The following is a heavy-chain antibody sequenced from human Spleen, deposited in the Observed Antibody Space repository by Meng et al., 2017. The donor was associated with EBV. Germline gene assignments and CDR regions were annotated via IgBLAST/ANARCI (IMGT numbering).Heavy chain of an antibody. Sequence: EVQLLESGEGLVQPGGSLRLSCTASGFTCRDYGMTWVRQAPGKGLEWVSSINTNGANTHYADSVEGRFTISRDNSKNTLYLQMDSLRAEDTAVYYCANQLWDGGEWGQGTLVTVSS. D-gene: IGHD3-16*01. J-gene: IGHJ4*02. V-gene: IGHV3-23*01. CDR1: GFTCRDYG. CDR2: INTNGANT. CDR3: ANQLWDGGE.